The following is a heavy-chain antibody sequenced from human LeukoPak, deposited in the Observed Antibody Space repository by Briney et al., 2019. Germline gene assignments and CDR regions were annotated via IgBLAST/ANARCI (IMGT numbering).Heavy chain of an antibody. J-gene: IGHJ4*02. V-gene: IGHV3-23*01. CDR3: AKQSPEYYDILTGYYKGDFDY. CDR2: ISGSGGST. Sequence: GGSLRLSCAASGFTFSSYAMSWVRQAPGKGLEWVSAISGSGGSTYYADSVKGRFTISRDNSKNTLYLQMNSLRAEDTAVYYCAKQSPEYYDILTGYYKGDFDYWGPRTLVTVSS. CDR1: GFTFSSYA. D-gene: IGHD3-9*01.